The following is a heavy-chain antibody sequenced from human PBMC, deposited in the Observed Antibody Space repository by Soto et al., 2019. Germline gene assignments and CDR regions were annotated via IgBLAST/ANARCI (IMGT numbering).Heavy chain of an antibody. CDR2: IYSGGST. D-gene: IGHD3-3*01. CDR1: GFTVSSNY. V-gene: IGHV3-53*01. CDR3: ARDSWSGGVVPGY. J-gene: IGHJ4*02. Sequence: SLRLSCAASGFTVSSNYMSWVRQAPGKGLEWVSVIYSGGSTYYADSVKGRFTISRDNSKNTLYLQMNSLRAEDTAVYYCARDSWSGGVVPGYWGQGTLVTVSS.